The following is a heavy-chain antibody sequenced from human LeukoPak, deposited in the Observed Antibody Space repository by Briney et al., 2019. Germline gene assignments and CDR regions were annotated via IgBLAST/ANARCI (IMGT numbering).Heavy chain of an antibody. D-gene: IGHD7-27*01. CDR1: GFTFNSFF. Sequence: GGSMRLSCAASGFTFNSFFLNWVRLTPGRELEWLACISQDGSETFYMDSVRGRFTISRDNTKNSLYLQMDSLRAEDTAVYFCVRDLGHSRHYFEYWGQGALVTVSS. CDR3: VRDLGHSRHYFEY. V-gene: IGHV3-7*01. CDR2: ISQDGSET. J-gene: IGHJ4*02.